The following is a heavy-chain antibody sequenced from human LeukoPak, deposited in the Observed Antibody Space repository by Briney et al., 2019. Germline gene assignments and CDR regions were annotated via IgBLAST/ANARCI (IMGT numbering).Heavy chain of an antibody. CDR1: GGSFSGYY. J-gene: IGHJ4*02. V-gene: IGHV4-34*01. Sequence: SETLFLTCAVYGGSFSGYYWNWIRQPPGKGLEGIGEINHSGSTNYNPSLKSRVTISVDTSKNQFSLKLSSVPAADTAVYYCARGGATMVRGVHVYWGQGTLVTVSS. CDR2: INHSGST. CDR3: ARGGATMVRGVHVY. D-gene: IGHD3-10*01.